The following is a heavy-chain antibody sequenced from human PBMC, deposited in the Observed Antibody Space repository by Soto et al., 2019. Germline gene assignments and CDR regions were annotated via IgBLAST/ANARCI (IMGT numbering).Heavy chain of an antibody. CDR3: ASYRGALYFES. V-gene: IGHV4-59*01. J-gene: IGHJ4*02. Sequence: PSETQSLTCSVSGRSMTSNYWSWIRQSPDKGLEWLGYVFYGGTDYNPSLGGRVSMSVETSKSQFSLKLTSVTVADTAVYYCASYRGALYFESWGPGILVTVSS. CDR1: GRSMTSNY. CDR2: VFYGGT. D-gene: IGHD3-16*01.